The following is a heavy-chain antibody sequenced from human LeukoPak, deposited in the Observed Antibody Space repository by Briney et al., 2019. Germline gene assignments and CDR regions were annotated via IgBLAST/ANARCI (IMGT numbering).Heavy chain of an antibody. J-gene: IGHJ4*02. Sequence: GGSLRLSCAASGFTFSDYYMSWIRQAPGKGLEGVSYISSSCRTIYYADSVKGRFTISRDNGKNSLYMQMNSLRGEDTAVYYCARTPTAHCRSTSCYTAYWGQGTLVTVSS. CDR3: ARTPTAHCRSTSCYTAY. CDR1: GFTFSDYY. D-gene: IGHD2-2*02. V-gene: IGHV3-11*01. CDR2: ISSSCRTI.